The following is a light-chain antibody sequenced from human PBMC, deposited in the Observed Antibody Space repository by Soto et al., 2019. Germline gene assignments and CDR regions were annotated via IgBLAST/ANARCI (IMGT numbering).Light chain of an antibody. CDR3: SSYMSTSTLE. J-gene: IGLJ3*02. CDR1: SSDVGGYKY. V-gene: IGLV2-14*01. CDR2: EVS. Sequence: QSVLTQPASVSGSPGQSITISCTGTSSDVGGYKYVSGYQQHPGKPPKLMIYEVSDRPSGVSNRVSGSKSGNTASLTISGLQAEDEDDYYCSSYMSTSTLEFGGGTKVTVL.